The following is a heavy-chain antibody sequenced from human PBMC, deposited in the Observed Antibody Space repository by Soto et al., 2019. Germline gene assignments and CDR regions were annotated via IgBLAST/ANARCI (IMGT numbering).Heavy chain of an antibody. J-gene: IGHJ6*02. D-gene: IGHD3-22*01. CDR1: GYTFTSYY. CDR3: ASSYYYDSSGYSSLYYYYGMDV. V-gene: IGHV1-3*01. CDR2: INAGNGNT. Sequence: ASVKVSCKASGYTFTSYYMHWVRQAPGQRLEWMGWINAGNGNTKYSQKFQGRVTITRDTSAGTAYMELSSLRSEDTAVYYCASSYYYDSSGYSSLYYYYGMDVWGQGTTVTVSS.